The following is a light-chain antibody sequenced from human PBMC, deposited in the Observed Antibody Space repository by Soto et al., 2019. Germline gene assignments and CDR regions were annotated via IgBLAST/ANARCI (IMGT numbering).Light chain of an antibody. CDR3: CSHAGNYGVV. Sequence: QSALTQPRSVSGSPGQSVTISCTGTSSDVGYYNFVSWYQQHPGKAPKLMIYDVSKRPSGVPDRFSGSKSGNTASLTISGLKAEDEADYYCCSHAGNYGVVCGGGTKLTVL. V-gene: IGLV2-11*01. J-gene: IGLJ2*01. CDR2: DVS. CDR1: SSDVGYYNF.